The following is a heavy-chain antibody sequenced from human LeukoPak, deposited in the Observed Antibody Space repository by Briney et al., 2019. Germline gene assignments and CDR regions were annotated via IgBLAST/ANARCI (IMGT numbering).Heavy chain of an antibody. V-gene: IGHV4-31*03. Sequence: PSQTLSLTCTVSGGSISSGGYYWSWIRQHPGKGLEWIGYIYYSGSTYYNPSLKSRVTISVDTSKYQFSLKLSSVTAADTAVYYCAREVRGVLNYYFDYWGQGTLVTVSS. CDR2: IYYSGST. J-gene: IGHJ4*02. D-gene: IGHD3-10*01. CDR1: GGSISSGGYY. CDR3: AREVRGVLNYYFDY.